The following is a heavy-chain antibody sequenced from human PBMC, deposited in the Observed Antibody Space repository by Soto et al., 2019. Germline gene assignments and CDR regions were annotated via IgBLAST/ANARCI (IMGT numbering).Heavy chain of an antibody. D-gene: IGHD1-1*01. J-gene: IGHJ5*02. CDR3: AIGNPDWFDP. CDR1: GYTISSGLY. CDR2: ISPGGIT. Sequence: SQTTSLTSAASGYTISSGLYWDWLRHPPGRGLEWIATISPGGITYYNPSLTSRVTISIDTSKNHFSLRLSSVAATDAAVCFWAIGNPDWFDPWGQGTLVTVSS. V-gene: IGHV4-38-2*01.